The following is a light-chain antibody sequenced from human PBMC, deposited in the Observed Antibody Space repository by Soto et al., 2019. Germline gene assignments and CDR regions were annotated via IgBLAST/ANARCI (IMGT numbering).Light chain of an antibody. CDR3: HHSGPAPWT. CDR2: PAS. J-gene: IGKJ1*01. Sequence: EIVLTQSVGTLSLSPGERATLSCRASQTVRGNYLAWVQQKPGQSPRLLIYPASSRAVGVPSRFSGSGSGTDFFLTIHRLEPEEFAVYYCHHSGPAPWTFGQGTKVEVK. CDR1: QTVRGNY. V-gene: IGKV3-20*01.